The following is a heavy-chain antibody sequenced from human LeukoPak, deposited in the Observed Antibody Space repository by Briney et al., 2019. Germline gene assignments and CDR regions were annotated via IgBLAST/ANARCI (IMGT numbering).Heavy chain of an antibody. CDR1: GFTFNIFG. CDR2: LWANGKTA. Sequence: GGSLRLSCAASGFTFNIFGMHWVRQVPGNGLEWVAVLWANGKTAHYADSVKGRFTISRDSSENTLYLQMNSLRSEDTAVYYCVKESAADATFRFDYWGQGALATVSS. D-gene: IGHD6-13*01. CDR3: VKESAADATFRFDY. V-gene: IGHV3-33*06. J-gene: IGHJ4*02.